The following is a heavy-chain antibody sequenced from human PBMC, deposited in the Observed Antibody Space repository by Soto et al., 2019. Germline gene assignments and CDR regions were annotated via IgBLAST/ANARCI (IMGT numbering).Heavy chain of an antibody. CDR2: ISAYNGNT. J-gene: IGHJ4*02. Sequence: ASVKVSCKASGYTFTSYGISWVRQAPGQGLEWMGWISAYNGNTNYAQKLQDRVTMTTDTSTSTAYMELRSLRSDDTAVYYCERDRDFDWLQYYFDYWGQGTLVTVSS. V-gene: IGHV1-18*01. CDR3: ERDRDFDWLQYYFDY. CDR1: GYTFTSYG. D-gene: IGHD3-9*01.